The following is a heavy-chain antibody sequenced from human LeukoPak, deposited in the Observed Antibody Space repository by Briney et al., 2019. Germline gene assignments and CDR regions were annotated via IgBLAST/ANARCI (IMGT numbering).Heavy chain of an antibody. J-gene: IGHJ4*02. CDR2: INHSGST. Sequence: ASETLSLTCAVYGGSFSGYYWSWIRQPPGKGLEWIGEINHSGSTNYNPSLKSRVTISVDTSKNQFSLKLSSVTAADTAVYYCAREGYSSSPPIDYWGQGTLVTVSS. V-gene: IGHV4-34*01. CDR3: AREGYSSSPPIDY. D-gene: IGHD6-13*01. CDR1: GGSFSGYY.